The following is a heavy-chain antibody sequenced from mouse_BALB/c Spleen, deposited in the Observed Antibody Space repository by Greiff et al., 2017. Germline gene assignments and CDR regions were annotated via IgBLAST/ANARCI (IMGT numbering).Heavy chain of an antibody. V-gene: IGHV3-2*02. J-gene: IGHJ3*01. Sequence: EVKLMESGPGLVKPSQSLSLTCTVTGYSITSDYAWNWIRQFPGNKLEWMGYISYSGSTSYNPSLKSRISITRDTSKNQFFLQLNSVTTEDTATYYCASSDCNYLWFAYWGQGTLVTVSA. CDR2: ISYSGST. D-gene: IGHD2-1*01. CDR3: ASSDCNYLWFAY. CDR1: GYSITSDYA.